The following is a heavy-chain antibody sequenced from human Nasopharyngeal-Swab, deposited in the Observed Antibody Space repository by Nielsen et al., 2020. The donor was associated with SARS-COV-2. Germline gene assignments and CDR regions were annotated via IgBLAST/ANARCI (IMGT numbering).Heavy chain of an antibody. V-gene: IGHV4-34*01. J-gene: IGHJ4*02. CDR1: GGSFSGYY. D-gene: IGHD3-3*01. CDR2: IQHSGST. CDR3: ARGPVRYDFWSGYYCGFDY. Sequence: SETLSLTCAVYGGSFSGYYWSWIRQPPGKGLEWIGEIQHSGSTDYNPSLKSRVTISVDTSKNQFSLKLSSVTAADTAVFYCARGPVRYDFWSGYYCGFDYWGQGTLVTVSS.